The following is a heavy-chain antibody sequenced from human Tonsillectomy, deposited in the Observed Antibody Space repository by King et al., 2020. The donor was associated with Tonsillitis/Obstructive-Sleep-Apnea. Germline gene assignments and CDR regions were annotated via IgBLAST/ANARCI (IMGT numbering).Heavy chain of an antibody. V-gene: IGHV5-51*01. Sequence: QLVQSGAEVKKPGGSLKISCKGSGYSFTGYWIGWVRQMPGKGLEWMGTIYPGDSDTTYSPSFQGQVTISADKSISTAYLQWSSLKASDTAIFYCARLRGWGSGGWGMDVWGKGTTVIVSS. CDR3: ARLRGWGSGGWGMDV. D-gene: IGHD2-15*01. CDR2: IYPGDSDT. J-gene: IGHJ6*04. CDR1: GYSFTGYW.